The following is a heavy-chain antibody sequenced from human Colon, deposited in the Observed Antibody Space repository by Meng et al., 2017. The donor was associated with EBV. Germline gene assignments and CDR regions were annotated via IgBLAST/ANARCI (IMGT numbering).Heavy chain of an antibody. CDR2: IYHGVNI. V-gene: IGHV4-30-2*01. CDR3: VRDTRRGGGWFDP. J-gene: IGHJ5*02. D-gene: IGHD3-10*01. Sequence: LLESSSRCVMPHPTLLRTCAVLGDSITSGDYSWTWIRQPPGKGLEWIGYIYHGVNIYYTPSLRSRVTISVDKSRNQFSLKLTSVSAADTAVYYCVRDTRRGGGWFDPWGQGTLVTVSS. CDR1: GDSITSGDYS.